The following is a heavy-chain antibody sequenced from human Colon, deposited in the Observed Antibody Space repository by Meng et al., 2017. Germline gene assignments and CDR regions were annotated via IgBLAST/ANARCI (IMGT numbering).Heavy chain of an antibody. Sequence: SETLSLTCTVSGDSISSGSFFWSCIRQSPGKGLEWIGYIYHSGSTNYNPSLQSRVTISLDTSKNQFSLKLSSVTAADTAVYYCAREGGSYYSHTSVYYPFFDFWGQGTLVTVSS. CDR3: AREGGSYYSHTSVYYPFFDF. J-gene: IGHJ4*02. D-gene: IGHD3-22*01. CDR2: IYHSGST. CDR1: GDSISSGSFF. V-gene: IGHV4-61*01.